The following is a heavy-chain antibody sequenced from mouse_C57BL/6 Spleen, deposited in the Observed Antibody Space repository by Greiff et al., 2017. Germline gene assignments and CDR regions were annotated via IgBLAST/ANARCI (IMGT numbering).Heavy chain of an antibody. CDR2: ISYDGSN. J-gene: IGHJ2*01. CDR1: GYSITSGYY. V-gene: IGHV3-6*01. Sequence: VQLKESGPGLVKPSQSLSLTCSVTGYSITSGYYWNWIRQFPGNKLEWMGYISYDGSNNYNPSLKNRISITRDTSKNQFFLKLNSVTTEDTATYYCARGYDYDVYYWGQGTTLTVSS. D-gene: IGHD2-4*01. CDR3: ARGYDYDVYY.